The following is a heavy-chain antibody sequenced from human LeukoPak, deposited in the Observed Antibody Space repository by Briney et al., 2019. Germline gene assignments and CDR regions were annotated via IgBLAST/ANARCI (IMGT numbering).Heavy chain of an antibody. CDR2: IYYSGST. J-gene: IGHJ4*02. Sequence: ETLSLTCTVSGGSISSSSYYWGWIRQPPGKGLEWIGSIYYSGSTYYNPSLKSRVTISVDTSKNQFSLKLSSVTAADTAVYYCARLGWLAELDYWGQGTLVTVSS. D-gene: IGHD6-19*01. CDR1: GGSISSSSYY. V-gene: IGHV4-39*01. CDR3: ARLGWLAELDY.